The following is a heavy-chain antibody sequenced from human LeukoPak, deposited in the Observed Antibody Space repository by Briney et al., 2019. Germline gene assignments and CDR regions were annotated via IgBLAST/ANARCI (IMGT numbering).Heavy chain of an antibody. D-gene: IGHD1-1*01. CDR3: ARMRELEFEEYYFDS. CDR1: GYSFTSYW. CDR2: IYPGDSDC. V-gene: IGHV5-51*01. Sequence: GESLKISCKGFGYSFTSYWIGWVRQMPGKGLEWMGIIYPGDSDCNYSPSFQGQVTISVDKSISTAYLEWSSLKASDTAMYYCARMRELEFEEYYFDSWGQGTLVTVSS. J-gene: IGHJ4*02.